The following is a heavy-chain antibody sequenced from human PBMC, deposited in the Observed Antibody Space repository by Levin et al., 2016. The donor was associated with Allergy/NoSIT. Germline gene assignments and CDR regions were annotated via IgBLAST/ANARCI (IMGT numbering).Heavy chain of an antibody. Sequence: VRQMPGKGLEWVSYISSSGSTIYYADSVKGRFTISRDNAKNSLYLQMNSLRAEDTAVYYCARLWRAVADADAFDIWGQGTMVTVSS. D-gene: IGHD6-19*01. J-gene: IGHJ3*02. V-gene: IGHV3-48*03. CDR2: ISSSGSTI. CDR3: ARLWRAVADADAFDI.